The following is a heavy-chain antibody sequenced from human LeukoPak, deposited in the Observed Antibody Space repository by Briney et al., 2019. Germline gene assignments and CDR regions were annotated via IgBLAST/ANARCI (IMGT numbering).Heavy chain of an antibody. V-gene: IGHV3-48*04. CDR1: GFTFSSYS. D-gene: IGHD3-22*01. Sequence: PGGSLRLSCAASGFTFSSYSMNWVRQAPGKGLEWVSYISSSSSTIYYADSVKGRFTISRDNAKNSLYLQMNSLRAEDTAVYYWARDIYYDSSGYYGSVYWGQGTLVTVSS. CDR2: ISSSSSTI. J-gene: IGHJ4*02. CDR3: ARDIYYDSSGYYGSVY.